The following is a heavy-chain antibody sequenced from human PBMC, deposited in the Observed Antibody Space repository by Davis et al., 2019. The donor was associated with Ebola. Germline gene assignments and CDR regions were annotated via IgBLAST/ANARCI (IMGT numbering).Heavy chain of an antibody. CDR2: INPSGGST. D-gene: IGHD6-13*01. V-gene: IGHV1-46*01. J-gene: IGHJ3*02. CDR3: ARERGRLASAGFDAFDI. CDR1: GYTFTGYY. Sequence: ASVKVSCKASGYTFTGYYMHWVRQAPGQGLEWMGIINPSGGSTSYAQKFQGRVTMTRDTSTSTVYMELSSLRSEDTAVYYCARERGRLASAGFDAFDIWGQGTMVTVSS.